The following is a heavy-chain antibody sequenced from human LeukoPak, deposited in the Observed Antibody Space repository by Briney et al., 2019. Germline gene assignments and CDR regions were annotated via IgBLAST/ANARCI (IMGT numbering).Heavy chain of an antibody. CDR3: AKGSKAVLFTRDHYMDV. J-gene: IGHJ6*03. V-gene: IGHV3-30*02. D-gene: IGHD6-19*01. Sequence: PGGSLRLSCAASGFTFNNYGMHWVRQAPGKGLEWVTFIQYDGSNTYYADSVKGRFTFSRDKSKNTLYLQMNSLRAEDTAVYFCAKGSKAVLFTRDHYMDVWGKGTTVTISS. CDR2: IQYDGSNT. CDR1: GFTFNNYG.